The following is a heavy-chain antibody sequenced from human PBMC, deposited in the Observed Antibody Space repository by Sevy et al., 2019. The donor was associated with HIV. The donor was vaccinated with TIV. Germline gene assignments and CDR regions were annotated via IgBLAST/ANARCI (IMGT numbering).Heavy chain of an antibody. J-gene: IGHJ5*02. V-gene: IGHV3-53*01. Sequence: GGSLRLSCAASGFTVSSNYMSWVRQAPGKGLEWVSVIYSGGRTYYAGSGKGRFTISRNNSKNTLYLQMNSLRAEDTAVYYCARGEYCSGGSCYSKAWWFDPWGQGTLVTVSS. CDR2: IYSGGRT. CDR3: ARGEYCSGGSCYSKAWWFDP. CDR1: GFTVSSNY. D-gene: IGHD2-15*01.